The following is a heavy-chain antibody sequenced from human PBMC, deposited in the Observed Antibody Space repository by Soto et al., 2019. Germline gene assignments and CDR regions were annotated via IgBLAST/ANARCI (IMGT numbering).Heavy chain of an antibody. CDR1: GGTFSSYA. V-gene: IGHV1-69*13. Sequence: SVKVSCKASGGTFSSYAISCVRQAPGQGLEWMGGIIPIFGTANYAQKFQGRVTITADESTSTAYMELSSLRSEDTAVYYCARVVGNDYVVDVWGQGTTVTVSS. D-gene: IGHD3-16*01. CDR3: ARVVGNDYVVDV. CDR2: IIPIFGTA. J-gene: IGHJ6*02.